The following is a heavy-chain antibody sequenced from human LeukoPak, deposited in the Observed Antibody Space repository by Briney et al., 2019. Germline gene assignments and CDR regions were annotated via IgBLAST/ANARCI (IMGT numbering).Heavy chain of an antibody. CDR3: ARNDYGDYEVPNYYYYYMDV. Sequence: GSLRLSCPASGFNYEDFVLSWVRQAPGKGLGLVSGNNWKCGVTGYADSVKGRFTISRDNAKNSLYLQMNSLRAEDTALYYCARNDYGDYEVPNYYYYYMDVWGKGTTVTVSS. CDR2: NNWKCGVT. D-gene: IGHD4-17*01. J-gene: IGHJ6*03. CDR1: GFNYEDFV. V-gene: IGHV3-20*04.